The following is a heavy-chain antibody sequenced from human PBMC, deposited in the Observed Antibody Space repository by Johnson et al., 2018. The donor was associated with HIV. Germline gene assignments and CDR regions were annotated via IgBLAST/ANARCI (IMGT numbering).Heavy chain of an antibody. V-gene: IGHV3-66*01. CDR1: GFTFSDYY. CDR2: IYSGTNT. Sequence: VQLVESGGGLVKPGGSLRLSCAASGFTFSDYYMSWIRQAPGKGLEWVSVIYSGTNTYYADSVKGRFTISRDNSTNTLYLQMNTLRAEETAVYHCARDRRVSRDAYNPPPGAFGIWGQGTMVTVSS. D-gene: IGHD5-24*01. J-gene: IGHJ3*02. CDR3: ARDRRVSRDAYNPPPGAFGI.